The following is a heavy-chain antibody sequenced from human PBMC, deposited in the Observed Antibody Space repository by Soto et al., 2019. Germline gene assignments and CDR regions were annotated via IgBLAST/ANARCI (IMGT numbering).Heavy chain of an antibody. J-gene: IGHJ4*02. CDR3: ARDKPDSSVAGTVLDY. D-gene: IGHD6-19*01. CDR2: IKQDGSET. V-gene: IGHV3-7*01. Sequence: GGSLRLSCAVSGFTFSTYWMSWVRQAPGKGLEWVATIKQDGSETYYVGSVRGRFTISRDNAKNSVFLQMNSLRAEDTAVYFCARDKPDSSVAGTVLDYWGQGTLVTVSS. CDR1: GFTFSTYW.